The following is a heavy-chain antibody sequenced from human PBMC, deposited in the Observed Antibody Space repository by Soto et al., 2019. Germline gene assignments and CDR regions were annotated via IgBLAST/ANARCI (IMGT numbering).Heavy chain of an antibody. CDR2: ISSSSSYI. Sequence: GGSLRLSCAASGFTFSSYSMNWVRQAPGKGLEWVSFISSSSSYIYYADSVKGRFTISRDNAKNSLYLQMNSLRAEDTAVYYCARAFPATISSGWSLVDDWGQGTRVTVAS. CDR1: GFTFSSYS. V-gene: IGHV3-21*01. CDR3: ARAFPATISSGWSLVDD. D-gene: IGHD6-19*01. J-gene: IGHJ4*02.